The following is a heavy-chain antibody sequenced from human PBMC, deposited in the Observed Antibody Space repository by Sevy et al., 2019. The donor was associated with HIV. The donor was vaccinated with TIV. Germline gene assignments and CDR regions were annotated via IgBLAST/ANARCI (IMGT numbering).Heavy chain of an antibody. CDR1: GASISSNDYY. V-gene: IGHV4-39*02. CDR2: IRYSGGS. J-gene: IGHJ4*02. CDR3: ATNSPAGDSSGLDY. D-gene: IGHD3-22*01. Sequence: SETLSLTCTVSGASISSNDYYWGWLRQPPGQGLEWIWSIRYSGGSYYNLSLLSRVTISLDTYKNHFSLKLTSVTAADTALYYCATNSPAGDSSGLDYWGQGTQVTVSS.